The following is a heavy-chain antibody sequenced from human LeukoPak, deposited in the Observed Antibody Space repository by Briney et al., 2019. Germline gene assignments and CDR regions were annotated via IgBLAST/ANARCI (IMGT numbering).Heavy chain of an antibody. CDR3: ARGRSYGSFDF. V-gene: IGHV3-30-3*01. D-gene: IGHD5-18*01. CDR1: GFTFSTYA. Sequence: GGSLRLSCAASGFTFSTYAIDWVRQAPGKGLEWVAVISYDGNNKYYADSVKGRFTISRDNSKNTLYLQLNSLRAEDTAVYHCARGRSYGSFDFWGQGTLVTVSS. J-gene: IGHJ4*02. CDR2: ISYDGNNK.